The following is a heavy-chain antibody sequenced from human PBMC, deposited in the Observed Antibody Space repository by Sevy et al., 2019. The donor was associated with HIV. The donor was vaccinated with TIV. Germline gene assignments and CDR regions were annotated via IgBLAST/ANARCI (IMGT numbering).Heavy chain of an antibody. Sequence: SETLSLTCTVSGDSISSYSWSWIRQPPGKGLEWIGYIYDSGSTNYNPSLKSRVTISVDTSKNQFSLKLSSVTAADTAVYYCARVLDTEGAFDIWGQGTMVTVSS. V-gene: IGHV4-59*13. J-gene: IGHJ3*02. CDR1: GDSISSYS. D-gene: IGHD5-18*01. CDR3: ARVLDTEGAFDI. CDR2: IYDSGST.